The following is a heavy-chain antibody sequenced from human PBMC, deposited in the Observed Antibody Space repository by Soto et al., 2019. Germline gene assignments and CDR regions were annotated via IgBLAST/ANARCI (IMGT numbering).Heavy chain of an antibody. Sequence: GESLKISCKGSGYSFTSYWIGWVRQMPGKGLEWMGIIYPGDSDTRYSPSFQGQVTISADKSISTAYLQWSSLKASDTAMYYCASHVRQWLANNWFDPWGQGTLVTVSS. CDR2: IYPGDSDT. J-gene: IGHJ5*02. D-gene: IGHD6-19*01. CDR1: GYSFTSYW. V-gene: IGHV5-51*01. CDR3: ASHVRQWLANNWFDP.